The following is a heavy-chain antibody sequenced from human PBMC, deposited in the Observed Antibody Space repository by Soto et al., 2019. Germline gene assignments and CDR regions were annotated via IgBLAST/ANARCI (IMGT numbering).Heavy chain of an antibody. J-gene: IGHJ4*03. CDR1: GGTFSNFA. V-gene: IGHV1-69*06. D-gene: IGHD3-3*01. Sequence: RASVKVSCKASGGTFSNFAINWLRQAPGQGLEWMGGVIPIFHTPLYAQRFQGRVTITADTSTRTVYMELSSLRSEDTAVYYCASPDRVNFGLDRWGQGTMVTVYS. CDR3: ASPDRVNFGLDR. CDR2: VIPIFHTP.